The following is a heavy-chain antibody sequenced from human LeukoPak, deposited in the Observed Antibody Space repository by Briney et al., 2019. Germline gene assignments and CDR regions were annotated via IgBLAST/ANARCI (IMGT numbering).Heavy chain of an antibody. Sequence: PSETLSLTCTVSGGSISSSSYYWGWIRQPPGKGLEWIGSIYCSGSTYYNPSLKSRVTISVDTSKNQFSLKLSSVTAADTAVYYCARHGGYDFWSGYFFDYWGQGTLVTVSS. CDR1: GGSISSSSYY. CDR2: IYCSGST. CDR3: ARHGGYDFWSGYFFDY. J-gene: IGHJ4*02. V-gene: IGHV4-39*01. D-gene: IGHD3-3*01.